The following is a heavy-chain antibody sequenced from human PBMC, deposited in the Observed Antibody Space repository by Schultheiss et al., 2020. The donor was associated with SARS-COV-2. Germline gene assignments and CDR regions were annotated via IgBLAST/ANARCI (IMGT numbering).Heavy chain of an antibody. V-gene: IGHV3-23*01. D-gene: IGHD3-22*01. J-gene: IGHJ4*02. CDR3: ATHMIVVVIKYRGYFDY. CDR1: GFTFSSYA. Sequence: GESLKISCAASGFTFSSYAMSWVRQAPGKGLEWVSAISGSGGSTYYVDSVKGRFTISRDNSKNTLYLQMNSLRAEDTAVYYCATHMIVVVIKYRGYFDYWGQGTLVTVSS. CDR2: ISGSGGST.